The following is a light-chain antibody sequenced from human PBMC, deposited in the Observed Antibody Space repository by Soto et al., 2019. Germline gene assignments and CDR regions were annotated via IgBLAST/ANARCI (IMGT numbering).Light chain of an antibody. CDR1: SSDHGDYNY. V-gene: IGLV2-14*03. J-gene: IGLJ1*01. Sequence: QSVLTQPASVSGAPGQSITISCTGASSDHGDYNYVSWYQHLPGRAPKLMIYDVSSRPSGVSDRFSGSKSGNTASLTIFVLQAEDEADYYCTSYTTTGTYVCATGTKVTVL. CDR2: DVS. CDR3: TSYTTTGTYV.